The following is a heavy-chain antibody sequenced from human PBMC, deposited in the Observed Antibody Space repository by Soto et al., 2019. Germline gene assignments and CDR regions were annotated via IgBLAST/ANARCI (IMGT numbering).Heavy chain of an antibody. CDR2: IYHSGST. CDR1: VYSISSGYY. D-gene: IGHD6-13*01. J-gene: IGHJ5*02. CDR3: ARDRVAAAGTRWFDP. Sequence: PSETLSLTCAVSVYSISSGYYWGWIRQPPGKGLEWIGSIYHSGSTYYNPSLKSRVTISVDTSKNQFSLKLSSVTAADTAVYYCARDRVAAAGTRWFDPWGQGTLVTVSS. V-gene: IGHV4-38-2*02.